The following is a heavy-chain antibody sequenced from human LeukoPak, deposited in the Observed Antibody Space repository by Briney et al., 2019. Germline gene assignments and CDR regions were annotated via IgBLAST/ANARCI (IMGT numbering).Heavy chain of an antibody. V-gene: IGHV3-30*02. Sequence: GGSLGLSCAASGFTFSSYGMHWVRQAPGKGLEWVAFIRYDGSNKYYADSVKGRFTISRDNSKNMLYLQMNSLRAEDTAVYYCAKDRYSSSWYYFDYWGQGTLVTVSS. D-gene: IGHD6-13*01. CDR1: GFTFSSYG. CDR2: IRYDGSNK. CDR3: AKDRYSSSWYYFDY. J-gene: IGHJ4*02.